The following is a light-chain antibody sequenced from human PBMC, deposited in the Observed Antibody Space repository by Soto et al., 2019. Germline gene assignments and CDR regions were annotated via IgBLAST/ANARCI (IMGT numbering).Light chain of an antibody. Sequence: QSARTQPASVSGSPGQSITISCTGTSSYVGGYNYVSWYQQHPGKAPKLMIYEVSNRPSGVSNRFSGSKSGNTASLTISGLQAEDEADYYCSSYTSSSSYVFGTGTKRTV. V-gene: IGLV2-14*01. CDR2: EVS. CDR1: SSYVGGYNY. CDR3: SSYTSSSSYV. J-gene: IGLJ1*01.